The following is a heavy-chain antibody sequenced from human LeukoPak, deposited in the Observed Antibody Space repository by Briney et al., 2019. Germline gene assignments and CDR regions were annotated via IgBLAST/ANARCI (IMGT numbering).Heavy chain of an antibody. CDR2: INHSGST. J-gene: IGHJ5*02. CDR1: GGSFSGYY. V-gene: IGHV4-34*01. CDR3: ARQGARYYYGSGSYNWFDP. D-gene: IGHD3-10*01. Sequence: SETLSLTCAVYGGSFSGYYWSWIRQPPGKGLEWIGEINHSGSTNYNPSLKSRVTISVDTSKNQFSLKLSSVTAADTAVYYCARQGARYYYGSGSYNWFDPWGQGTLVTVSS.